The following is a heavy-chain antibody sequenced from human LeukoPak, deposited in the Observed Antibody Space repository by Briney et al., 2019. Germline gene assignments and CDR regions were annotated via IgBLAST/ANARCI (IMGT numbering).Heavy chain of an antibody. V-gene: IGHV3-48*03. Sequence: GGSLRLSCAASGFAFGNYAMHWVRQAPGKGLEWVSYISSSGSTIYYADSVKGRFTISRDNAKNSLYLQMNSLRAEDTAVYYCARDPGRSGGSCYSDYWGQGTLVTVSS. J-gene: IGHJ4*02. CDR3: ARDPGRSGGSCYSDY. D-gene: IGHD2-15*01. CDR1: GFAFGNYA. CDR2: ISSSGSTI.